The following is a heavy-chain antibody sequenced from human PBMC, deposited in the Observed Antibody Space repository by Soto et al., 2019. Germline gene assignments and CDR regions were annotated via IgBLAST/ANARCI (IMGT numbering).Heavy chain of an antibody. Sequence: EVQLVESGGGLVQPGGSLRLSCAASGFTFSDYWMSWVRQAPGKGLECVANIKRDGSEKYYVDPVKGRFTISRDNAKNSLYLKMNSLRAEDTAVYYCETSMGRGGNDYWGQGTLVTVSS. CDR2: IKRDGSEK. V-gene: IGHV3-7*05. CDR3: ETSMGRGGNDY. CDR1: GFTFSDYW. J-gene: IGHJ4*02. D-gene: IGHD3-10*01.